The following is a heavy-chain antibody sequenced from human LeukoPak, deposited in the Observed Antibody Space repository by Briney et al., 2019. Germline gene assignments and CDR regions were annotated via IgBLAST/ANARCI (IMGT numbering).Heavy chain of an antibody. Sequence: GGSLRLSCAASGFTFSSYGMTWVRQAPGKGLEWVSSISSSSSYIYYADSLKGRFTISRDNARNSLYLQMNSLRAEDTAVYYCARVRLQPRTLLDDAFDIWGQGTMVTVSS. CDR1: GFTFSSYG. CDR3: ARVRLQPRTLLDDAFDI. D-gene: IGHD1-14*01. V-gene: IGHV3-21*01. CDR2: ISSSSSYI. J-gene: IGHJ3*02.